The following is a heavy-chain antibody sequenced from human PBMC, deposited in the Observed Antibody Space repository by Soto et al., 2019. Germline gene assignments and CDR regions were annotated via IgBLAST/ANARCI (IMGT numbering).Heavy chain of an antibody. D-gene: IGHD3-3*01. CDR3: ARGGWRQIDY. CDR2: IYYSGST. J-gene: IGHJ4*02. V-gene: IGHV4-59*08. Sequence: QVQLQESGPGLVKPSETLSLTCSVSGGSIGSYYWSWIRQPPGKGLEWIGYIYYSGSTNYNPSLPSRVTISVDTSKNQFPLKLSSVTAADTAVYYCARGGWRQIDYWGQGTLVTVSS. CDR1: GGSIGSYY.